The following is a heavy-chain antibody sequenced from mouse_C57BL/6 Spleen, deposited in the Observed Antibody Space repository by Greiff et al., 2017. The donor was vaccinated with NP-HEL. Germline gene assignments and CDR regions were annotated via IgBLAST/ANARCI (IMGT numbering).Heavy chain of an antibody. J-gene: IGHJ4*01. CDR3: ASDYYDAMDY. D-gene: IGHD2-4*01. CDR2: IWSGGST. CDR1: VFPLTSYG. V-gene: IGHV2-2*01. Sequence: VQLVESGPGLVQPPHPPSPPRTYSVFPLTSYGVHWVRQSPGKGLEWLGVIWSGGSTTYNAAFISRLSISKDNSKSQVFFKMNSLQADDTAIYYCASDYYDAMDYWGQGTSVTVSS.